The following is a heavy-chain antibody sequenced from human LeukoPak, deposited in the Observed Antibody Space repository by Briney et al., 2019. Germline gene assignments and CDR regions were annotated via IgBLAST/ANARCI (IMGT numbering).Heavy chain of an antibody. CDR1: GFTVSSNY. CDR3: AKDHYYGSGSADY. CDR2: IYSCGST. J-gene: IGHJ4*02. V-gene: IGHV3-66*03. Sequence: SGGSLRLSCAASGFTVSSNYMSWVRQAPGKGLEWVSVIYSCGSTYYADSVKGRFTISRDNSKNTLYLQMNSLRAEDTAVYYCAKDHYYGSGSADYWGQGTLVTVSS. D-gene: IGHD3-10*01.